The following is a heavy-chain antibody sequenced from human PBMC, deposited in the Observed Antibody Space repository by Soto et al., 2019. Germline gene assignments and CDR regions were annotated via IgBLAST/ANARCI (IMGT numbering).Heavy chain of an antibody. Sequence: GGSLRLSCAASGFTFSSYGMHWVRQAPGKGLEWVAVISYDGSNKYYADSVKGRFTISRDNSKNTLYLQMNSLRAEDTAEYYCAKDRRRGSYYFDYWGQGTLVTVSS. V-gene: IGHV3-30*18. J-gene: IGHJ4*02. CDR3: AKDRRRGSYYFDY. CDR1: GFTFSSYG. CDR2: ISYDGSNK. D-gene: IGHD1-26*01.